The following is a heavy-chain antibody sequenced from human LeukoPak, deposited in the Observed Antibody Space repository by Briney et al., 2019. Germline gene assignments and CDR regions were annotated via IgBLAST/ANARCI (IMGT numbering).Heavy chain of an antibody. J-gene: IGHJ6*02. Sequence: GGSLRLSYAASGFTFSSYWMSWVRQAPGKGLEWVANIKQDGSEKYYVDSVKGRFTISRDNAKNSLYLQMNSLRAEDTAVYYCTRDSYGYYPEFGFAVWGPGTSVTVSS. D-gene: IGHD3-3*01. CDR3: TRDSYGYYPEFGFAV. CDR2: IKQDGSEK. CDR1: GFTFSSYW. V-gene: IGHV3-7*01.